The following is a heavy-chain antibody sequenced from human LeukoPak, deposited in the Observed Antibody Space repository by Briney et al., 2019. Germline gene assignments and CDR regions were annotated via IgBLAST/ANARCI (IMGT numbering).Heavy chain of an antibody. CDR1: GGTFSSYA. CDR2: IIPIFGTA. D-gene: IGHD3-10*01. V-gene: IGHV1-69*13. J-gene: IGHJ4*02. Sequence: ASVKVSCKASGGTFSSYAISWVRQAPGQGLEWMGGIIPIFGTANYAQKFQGRVTITADESTSTAYMELSSLRAEDTAVYYCATMYYGSGSYFAYWGQGTLVTVSS. CDR3: ATMYYGSGSYFAY.